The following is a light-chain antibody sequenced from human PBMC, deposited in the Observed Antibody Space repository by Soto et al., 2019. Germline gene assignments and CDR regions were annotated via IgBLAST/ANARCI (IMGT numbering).Light chain of an antibody. CDR1: QGVGKY. V-gene: IGKV3-11*01. J-gene: IGKJ4*01. Sequence: EIVLTQSPATLSLSPGERATLSCRASQGVGKYLAWYQQRPGQAPRLLMFDVSYRATGTPARFSGSGSGTDFTLTISSLEPEDFAVYYCQQRTNWQLTFGGGTRVEIK. CDR3: QQRTNWQLT. CDR2: DVS.